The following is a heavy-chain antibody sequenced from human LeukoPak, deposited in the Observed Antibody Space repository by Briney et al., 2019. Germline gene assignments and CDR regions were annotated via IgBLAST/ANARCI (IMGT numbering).Heavy chain of an antibody. J-gene: IGHJ4*02. Sequence: TSSETLSLTCTVSGGSISSYYWSWIRQPPGKGLEWIGYIYYGGSTNYNPSLKSRVTISVDTSKIQFSLKLSSVTAADTAVYYCAGTSTISRYYFDYWGQGTLVTVSS. CDR3: AGTSTISRYYFDY. D-gene: IGHD1-14*01. V-gene: IGHV4-59*08. CDR2: IYYGGST. CDR1: GGSISSYY.